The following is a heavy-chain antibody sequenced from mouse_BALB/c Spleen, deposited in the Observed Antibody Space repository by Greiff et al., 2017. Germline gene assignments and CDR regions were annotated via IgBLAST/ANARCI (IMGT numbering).Heavy chain of an antibody. CDR2: IWAGGST. Sequence: VMLVESGPGLVAPSQSLSITCTVSGFSLTSYGVHWVRQPPGKGLEWLGVIWAGGSTNYNSALMSRLSISKDNSKSQVFLKMNSLQTDDTAMYYCARDLDGNYDAMDYWGQGTSVTVSS. CDR3: ARDLDGNYDAMDY. V-gene: IGHV2-9*02. D-gene: IGHD2-1*01. J-gene: IGHJ4*01. CDR1: GFSLTSYG.